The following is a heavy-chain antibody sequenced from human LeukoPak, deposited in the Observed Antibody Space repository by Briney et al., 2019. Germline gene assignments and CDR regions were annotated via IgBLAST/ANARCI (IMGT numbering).Heavy chain of an antibody. J-gene: IGHJ5*02. CDR2: TIPIFGTA. D-gene: IGHD6-13*01. Sequence: ASVKVSCKASGGTFSSYAISWVRQAPGQGLEWMGGTIPIFGTANYAQKLQGRVTITADESTSTAYMELSSLRSEDTAVYYCARDWGLIAAAGTFDWLDPWGQGTLVTVSS. CDR1: GGTFSSYA. CDR3: ARDWGLIAAAGTFDWLDP. V-gene: IGHV1-69*13.